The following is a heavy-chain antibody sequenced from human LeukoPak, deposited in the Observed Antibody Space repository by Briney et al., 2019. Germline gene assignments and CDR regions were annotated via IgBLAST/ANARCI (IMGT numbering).Heavy chain of an antibody. Sequence: GGSLRLSCAASGFTVSTYYMSWVRQAPGRGLEWVSTFSGSSSSTYYAASVKGRFTISRDNSKNTLYLQMNSLRAGDTAVYYCAKRAGTGTKHFDYWGQGALVTVSS. CDR3: AKRAGTGTKHFDY. D-gene: IGHD1-1*01. CDR1: GFTVSTYY. CDR2: FSGSSSST. J-gene: IGHJ4*02. V-gene: IGHV3-23*01.